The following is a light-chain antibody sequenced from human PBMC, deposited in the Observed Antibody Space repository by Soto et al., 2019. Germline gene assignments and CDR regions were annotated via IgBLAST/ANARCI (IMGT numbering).Light chain of an antibody. J-gene: IGKJ4*01. CDR2: DAS. CDR3: QQYNSYPLT. V-gene: IGKV1-9*01. CDR1: QDIGSY. Sequence: DIQLTQSPAFLSASAGDRASITCRASQDIGSYLAWYQKKSGKAPKLLIYDASSLESGVPSRFSGSGSGTEFNLTISRLQTDDFATYECQQYNSYPLTFGGGTKVDIK.